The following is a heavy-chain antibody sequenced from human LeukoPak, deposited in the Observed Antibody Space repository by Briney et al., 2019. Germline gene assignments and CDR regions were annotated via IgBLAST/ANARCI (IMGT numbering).Heavy chain of an antibody. CDR3: VKDRYSSAYYFEN. CDR1: GFTFSSYA. J-gene: IGHJ4*02. V-gene: IGHV3-30-3*01. D-gene: IGHD4-11*01. CDR2: ISNDGSNK. Sequence: GGSLRLSCAASGFTFSSYAMHWVRQAPGKGLEWVAVISNDGSNKYYADPLRGRFTISRDNSNSTLNLQMNSLRVEDTAVYYCVKDRYSSAYYFENWGQGTLVTVSS.